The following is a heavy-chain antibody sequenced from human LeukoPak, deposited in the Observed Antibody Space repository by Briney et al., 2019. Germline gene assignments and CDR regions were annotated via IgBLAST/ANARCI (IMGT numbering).Heavy chain of an antibody. CDR1: GVSISGNYYF. Sequence: SETLSLTCSVSGVSISGNYYFWGWIRQPPGKGLEWIGSIAYNGNTFYNPSLRSRVTISADTSKNQFSLQLSSVTAADTAIYYCARHADCLGDCYRNWGQGTLITVSS. CDR2: IAYNGNT. J-gene: IGHJ4*02. CDR3: ARHADCLGDCYRN. V-gene: IGHV4-39*01. D-gene: IGHD2-21*02.